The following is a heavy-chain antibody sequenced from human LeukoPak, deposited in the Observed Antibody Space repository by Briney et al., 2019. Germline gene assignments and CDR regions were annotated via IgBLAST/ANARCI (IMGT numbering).Heavy chain of an antibody. D-gene: IGHD6-13*01. CDR3: ARRIAAAGNAFDI. Sequence: GESLKISCEGSGDSFNDYWIGWVRQMSGKGLERMGIIYPGDSNTRYSPSFQGQVTISADKSIYTAYLQWSSLRPSGTGIYYCARRIAAAGNAFDIWGHGTRVSVSP. CDR2: IYPGDSNT. V-gene: IGHV5-51*01. CDR1: GDSFNDYW. J-gene: IGHJ3*02.